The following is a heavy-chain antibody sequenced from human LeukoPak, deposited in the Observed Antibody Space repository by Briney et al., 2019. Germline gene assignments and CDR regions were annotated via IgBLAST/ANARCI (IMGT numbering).Heavy chain of an antibody. CDR1: GYSISSGYY. Sequence: PSETLSLTCAVSGYSISSGYYWGWIRQPPGKGREWIGSTYHSGSTYYNPSLKRRVTISVDTSKNQFSLKLSSVTAADTAVYYCARGGRIYYDSSGYYYYAFDIWGQGTMVTVSS. V-gene: IGHV4-38-2*01. CDR2: TYHSGST. D-gene: IGHD3-22*01. CDR3: ARGGRIYYDSSGYYYYAFDI. J-gene: IGHJ3*02.